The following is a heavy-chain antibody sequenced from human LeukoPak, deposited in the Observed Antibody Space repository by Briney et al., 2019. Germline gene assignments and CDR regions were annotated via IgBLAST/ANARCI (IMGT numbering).Heavy chain of an antibody. CDR1: GLTFSSYA. J-gene: IGHJ4*02. CDR3: GQEEQRVITPSLDY. Sequence: PGGALRLSCAACGLTFSSYAITWVRQAAGKGVEGVSAVSSNGAKTYYAASVKGRFTTSRDNYKNMVFLQMNSLRAEDTAVYYCGQEEQRVITPSLDYWGQGTLVTASS. V-gene: IGHV3-23*01. CDR2: VSSNGAKT. D-gene: IGHD4-23*01.